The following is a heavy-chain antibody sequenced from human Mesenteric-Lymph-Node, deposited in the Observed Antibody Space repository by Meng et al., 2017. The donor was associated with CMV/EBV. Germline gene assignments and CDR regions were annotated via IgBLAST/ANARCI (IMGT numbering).Heavy chain of an antibody. J-gene: IGHJ5*02. D-gene: IGHD3-16*01. V-gene: IGHV1-2*02. Sequence: SGYTFSGYYLQWVRQADGQGVEWMGFINPNSGGTNYAQDLQGRVTMTRDTSISTAYMELTRLRSDDTAVYYCARGGPSTWARWFDPWGQGTLVTVSS. CDR2: INPNSGGT. CDR3: ARGGPSTWARWFDP. CDR1: GYTFSGYY.